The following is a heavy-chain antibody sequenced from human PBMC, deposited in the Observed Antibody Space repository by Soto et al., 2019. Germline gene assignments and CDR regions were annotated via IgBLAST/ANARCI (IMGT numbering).Heavy chain of an antibody. CDR1: GFTFSTYG. Sequence: QVQLVESGGGVVQPGRSLRLSCAASGFTFSTYGMHWVRQAPGKGLEWVAVIWYDGSSKYCADSVKGRFTISRDNSKNTLYLQMNSLRAEDTAVYYCARGWDTTRWDYYFDYWGQGSLVTVSS. CDR2: IWYDGSSK. V-gene: IGHV3-33*01. D-gene: IGHD1-26*01. CDR3: ARGWDTTRWDYYFDY. J-gene: IGHJ4*02.